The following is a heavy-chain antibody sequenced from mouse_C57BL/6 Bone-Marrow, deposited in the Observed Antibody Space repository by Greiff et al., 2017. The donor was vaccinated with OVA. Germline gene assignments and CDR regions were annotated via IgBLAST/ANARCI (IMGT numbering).Heavy chain of an antibody. J-gene: IGHJ2*01. D-gene: IGHD4-1*01. CDR2: IDPSDSET. Sequence: QVQLKQSGAELVRPGSSVKLSCKASGYTFTSYWMHWVKQRPIQGLEWIGNIDPSDSETHYNQKFKDKATLTVDKSSSTAYMQLSSLTSEDSAVYYCARSRTGDFDYWGQGTTLTVSS. CDR3: ARSRTGDFDY. CDR1: GYTFTSYW. V-gene: IGHV1-52*01.